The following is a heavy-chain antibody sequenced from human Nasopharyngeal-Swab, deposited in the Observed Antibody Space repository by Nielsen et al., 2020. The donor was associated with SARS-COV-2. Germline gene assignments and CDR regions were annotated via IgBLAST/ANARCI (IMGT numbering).Heavy chain of an antibody. V-gene: IGHV3-48*03. CDR3: AKASRGWS. J-gene: IGHJ5*01. CDR2: ISSSGTTI. D-gene: IGHD2-15*01. CDR1: GFNFSNYE. Sequence: GGSLRLSFTASGFNFSNYELNWVRQAPGKGLEWISYISSSGTTIYSTESVRGRYTISRDNAENSLSLQMNSLREEDTAVYYCAKASRGWSWGQGTLVTGSS.